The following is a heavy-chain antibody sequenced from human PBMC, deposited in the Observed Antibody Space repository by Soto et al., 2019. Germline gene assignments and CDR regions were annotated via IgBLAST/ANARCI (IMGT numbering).Heavy chain of an antibody. D-gene: IGHD3-22*01. Sequence: GGSLRLSCAASGFTFSSYAMSWVRQAPGKGLEWVSAISGSGGSTYYADSVKGRFTISRDNSKNTRYLQMNSLRAEDTAVYYCAKDGDSSGYRRGGFDYWGQGTLVTVSS. J-gene: IGHJ4*02. V-gene: IGHV3-23*01. CDR3: AKDGDSSGYRRGGFDY. CDR2: ISGSGGST. CDR1: GFTFSSYA.